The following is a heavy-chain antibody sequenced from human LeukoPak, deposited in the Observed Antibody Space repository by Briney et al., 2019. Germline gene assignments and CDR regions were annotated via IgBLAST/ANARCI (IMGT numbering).Heavy chain of an antibody. CDR1: GLTFSTYA. D-gene: IGHD3-22*01. V-gene: IGHV3-23*01. J-gene: IGHJ4*02. CDR2: ISGSGDNT. Sequence: GGSLSLSCAASGLTFSTYAMSWVRQAQGKGLEWVSAISGSGDNTYYADSVKGRFTISRDNSKNTLYLQMNVLRAEDTAAYYCAKADDTSGYYSDYWGQGTLVTVSS. CDR3: AKADDTSGYYSDY.